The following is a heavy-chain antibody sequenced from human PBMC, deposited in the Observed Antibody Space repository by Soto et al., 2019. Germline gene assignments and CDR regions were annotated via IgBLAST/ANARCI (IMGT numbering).Heavy chain of an antibody. CDR1: GGSVISGDYY. D-gene: IGHD6-6*01. J-gene: IGHJ6*01. V-gene: IGHV4-30-4*01. CDR2: MYYSGST. Sequence: QVQLQESGPGLVKPSQTLSLTCTVSGGSVISGDYYWSWIRLPPGKGLEWLGCMYYSGSTSYSPSLKSRVTISVDRSKNQFSLKVNSVTAADTAVYYCARGAAREHYYNYYGMDVWGRGTTVTVSS. CDR3: ARGAAREHYYNYYGMDV.